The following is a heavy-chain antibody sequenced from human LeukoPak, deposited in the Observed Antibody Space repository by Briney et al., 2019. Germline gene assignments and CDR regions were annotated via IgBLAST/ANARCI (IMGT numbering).Heavy chain of an antibody. CDR1: GFTFSSYA. CDR2: ISGSGGST. D-gene: IGHD6-19*01. J-gene: IGHJ4*02. CDR3: AKAKLPGYSSGWYFDY. Sequence: GGSLRLSCAASGFTFSSYAMSWVRQAPGKGLEWVSAISGSGGSTYYADSVKGRFTIPRDNSKNTLYLQMNSLRAEDTAVYYCAKAKLPGYSSGWYFDYWGQGTLVTVSS. V-gene: IGHV3-23*01.